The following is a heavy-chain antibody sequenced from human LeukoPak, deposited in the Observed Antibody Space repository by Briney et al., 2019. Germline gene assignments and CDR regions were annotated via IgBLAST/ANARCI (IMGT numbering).Heavy chain of an antibody. CDR3: ATPSPPGIAVAGTAGFFDY. Sequence: ASVKVSCKASGGTFSRYAISWVRQAPGQGLEWTGGILPIIGTANYAQKFQGRVTITTDESTSTAYMELSSLRSEDTAVYYCATPSPPGIAVAGTAGFFDYWGQGTLVTVSS. D-gene: IGHD6-19*01. J-gene: IGHJ4*02. CDR2: ILPIIGTA. CDR1: GGTFSRYA. V-gene: IGHV1-69*05.